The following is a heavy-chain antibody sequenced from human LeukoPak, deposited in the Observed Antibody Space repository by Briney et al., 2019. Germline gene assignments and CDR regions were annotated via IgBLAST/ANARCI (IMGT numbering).Heavy chain of an antibody. J-gene: IGHJ4*02. CDR3: ATVSDWDVGTHTHFDF. D-gene: IGHD2-21*01. V-gene: IGHV1-69-2*01. Sequence: GATVKVSCKASGYTFSDYFMHWMRQVPGKGPEWMGRIDPEDGETKYAEKFQGRVTITADTSTDTTYMELSSLTSDDTAVFYCATVSDWDVGTHTHFDFWGQGTLVTVSS. CDR1: GYTFSDYF. CDR2: IDPEDGET.